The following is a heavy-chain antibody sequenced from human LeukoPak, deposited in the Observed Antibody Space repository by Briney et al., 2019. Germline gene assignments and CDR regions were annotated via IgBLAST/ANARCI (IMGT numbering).Heavy chain of an antibody. CDR3: ARDARSHCGTDACYGPYFDY. CDR2: IRGSSTTI. J-gene: IGHJ4*02. V-gene: IGHV3-48*01. D-gene: IGHD2-2*01. Sequence: GGSLRLSCAASGFSFCISSMSWVRQTPGGGLECISYIRGSSTTIYYADSVKGRFTISRDKARNSLYLQMNDLRAEDTGVYFCARDARSHCGTDACYGPYFDYWGLGSLVTVSS. CDR1: GFSFCISS.